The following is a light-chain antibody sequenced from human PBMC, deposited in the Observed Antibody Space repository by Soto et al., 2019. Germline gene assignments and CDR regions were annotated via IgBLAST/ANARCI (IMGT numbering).Light chain of an antibody. Sequence: DIQMTQSPSSLSASVGDGLTITCRASQSICSYLNWYQQKPEKAPKLLIYFASSLQSGVPSRFIGSGSGTDFTLTISSLQPEDFATYYCQQSYSTPFTFGGGTKVDIK. CDR3: QQSYSTPFT. V-gene: IGKV1-39*01. CDR1: QSICSY. J-gene: IGKJ4*01. CDR2: FAS.